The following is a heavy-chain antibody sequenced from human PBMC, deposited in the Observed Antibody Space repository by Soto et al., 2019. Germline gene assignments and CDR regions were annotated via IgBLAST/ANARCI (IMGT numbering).Heavy chain of an antibody. CDR1: AGSISSSSYY. J-gene: IGHJ6*01. CDR3: ARHYGTSYCYGMDV. CDR2: IYSSGST. D-gene: IGHD2-2*01. V-gene: IGHV4-39*01. Sequence: SETLSLTCTVSAGSISSSSYYWGWLRHPPGKGLEWIGSIYSSGSTYYNPSLKSRVTISVDTSKNQFSLNLSSVTAADTAVFYCARHYGTSYCYGMDVWGQGTTVTVSS.